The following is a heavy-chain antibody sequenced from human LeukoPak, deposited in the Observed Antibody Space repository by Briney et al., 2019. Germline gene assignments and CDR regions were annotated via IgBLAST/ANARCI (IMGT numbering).Heavy chain of an antibody. CDR1: GFTFSSYE. CDR2: ISSSGSAI. V-gene: IGHV3-48*03. Sequence: PGGSLRLSCAGSGFTFSSYEMNWVRQAPGKGLEWASKISSSGSAIYYADSVKGRFTISRDNAKSTLYLQMNSLRAEDTAVYYCARGGSLGYWGQGTLVTVST. J-gene: IGHJ4*02. D-gene: IGHD6-19*01. CDR3: ARGGSLGY.